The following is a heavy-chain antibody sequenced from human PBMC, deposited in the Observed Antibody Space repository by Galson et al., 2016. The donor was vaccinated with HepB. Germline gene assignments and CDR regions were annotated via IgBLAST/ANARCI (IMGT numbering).Heavy chain of an antibody. CDR1: GFIFRSYS. Sequence: SLRLSCAASGFIFRSYSMNWVRQAPGKGLEWVSSISSSSSYKYYADSVKGRFTISRDNAKTSLYLQMNSLRAEDTAVYYCARDANFYDSSGYSFDYWGQGTLVTVSS. V-gene: IGHV3-21*01. D-gene: IGHD3-22*01. CDR2: ISSSSSYK. CDR3: ARDANFYDSSGYSFDY. J-gene: IGHJ4*02.